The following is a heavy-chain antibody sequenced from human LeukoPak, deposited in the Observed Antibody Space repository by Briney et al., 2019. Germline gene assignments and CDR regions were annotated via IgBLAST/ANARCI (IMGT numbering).Heavy chain of an antibody. CDR1: GGPGDSINTYY. CDR2: VYYRVNT. V-gene: IGHV4-59*01. Sequence: SETLSLTCTVSGGPGDSINTYYWNWIRQPPGKGLEWIGYVYYRVNTNYNPSLKSRLTISVDTSKSQFSLKVSSVTAADTAVYYCARARTRGNNWYFDYWGQGTLVTVSS. D-gene: IGHD1-1*01. CDR3: ARARTRGNNWYFDY. J-gene: IGHJ4*02.